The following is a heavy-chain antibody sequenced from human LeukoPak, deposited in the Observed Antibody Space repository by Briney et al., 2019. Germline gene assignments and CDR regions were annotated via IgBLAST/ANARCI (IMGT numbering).Heavy chain of an antibody. J-gene: IGHJ4*02. CDR3: ARDHYHKIHSVMVTAPDY. CDR2: INPTGGST. D-gene: IGHD2-21*02. V-gene: IGHV1-46*01. Sequence: ASVKVSCKASGYTFTSYYMHWVRQAPGEGLEWMGIINPTGGSTSYAQKFQRRVTMTRDTSTSTVYMELSSLRSEDTAVYYCARDHYHKIHSVMVTAPDYWGQGTLVIVSS. CDR1: GYTFTSYY.